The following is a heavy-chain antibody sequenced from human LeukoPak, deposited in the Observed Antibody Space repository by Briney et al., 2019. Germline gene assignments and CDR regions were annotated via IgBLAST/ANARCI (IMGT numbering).Heavy chain of an antibody. J-gene: IGHJ6*02. CDR1: GFTFSIYW. D-gene: IGHD2-2*01. Sequence: GGSLRLSCAAAGFTFSIYWMSWVRQAPGKGLEWVANIKQDGGEKYYVDSVKGRFTISRDYAKNSVYLQMNSLRAEDTAVYYCARLTVPAAIGPYYYSGMDVWGQGTTVTVSS. CDR2: IKQDGGEK. V-gene: IGHV3-7*02. CDR3: ARLTVPAAIGPYYYSGMDV.